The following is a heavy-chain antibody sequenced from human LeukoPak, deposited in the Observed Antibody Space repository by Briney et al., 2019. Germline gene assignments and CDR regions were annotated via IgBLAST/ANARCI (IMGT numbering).Heavy chain of an antibody. V-gene: IGHV1-46*01. CDR1: GYTFTSYY. Sequence: AXGYTFTSYYMHWVRQAPGQGLEWMGIINPSGGSTSYAQKFQGRVTMTRDMSTSTEYMELSSLRSEDTAVYYCARDXSVEDTAWWFDPWGQGTLVTVSS. D-gene: IGHD4-23*01. CDR3: ARDXSVEDTAWWFDP. J-gene: IGHJ5*02. CDR2: INPSGGST.